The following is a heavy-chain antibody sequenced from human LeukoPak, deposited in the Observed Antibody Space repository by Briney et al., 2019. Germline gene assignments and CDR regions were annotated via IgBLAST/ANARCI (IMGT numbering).Heavy chain of an antibody. CDR2: FDPEDGET. J-gene: IGHJ2*01. Sequence: ASVKVSCKVSGYTLTELSMHWVRQAPGKGLEWMGGFDPEDGETIYAQKFQDRVTMTEDTSTDTAYMELSSLRPEDTAVYYCATAISSTSVHNWYFDLWGRGTLVTVSS. D-gene: IGHD2-2*01. V-gene: IGHV1-24*01. CDR3: ATAISSTSVHNWYFDL. CDR1: GYTLTELS.